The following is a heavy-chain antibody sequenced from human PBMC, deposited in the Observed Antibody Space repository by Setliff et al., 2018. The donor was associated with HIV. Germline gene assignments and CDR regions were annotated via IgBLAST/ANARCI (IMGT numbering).Heavy chain of an antibody. CDR2: INLYKDDT. V-gene: IGHV1-18*01. CDR1: GYTFSSYA. D-gene: IGHD2-21*01. Sequence: GASVKVSCKASGYTFSSYAITWVRQAPGQGLEWMGSINLYKDDTHYAQKFQDRVTRTADTSTNTVYMELRSLRSDDTAVYYCARYALCSGDCSDEGADIWGQGTLVTVSS. J-gene: IGHJ4*02. CDR3: ARYALCSGDCSDEGADI.